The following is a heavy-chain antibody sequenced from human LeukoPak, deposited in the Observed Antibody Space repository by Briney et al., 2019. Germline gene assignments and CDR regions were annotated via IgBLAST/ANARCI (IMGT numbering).Heavy chain of an antibody. CDR1: GFIFSSYS. V-gene: IGHV3-48*02. CDR2: ISSSRGTK. D-gene: IGHD6-19*01. CDR3: ARDLPPGSSGWYLGY. Sequence: GGSLRLSCAASGFIFSSYSMNWVRQAPGKGLEWVSYISSSRGTKYYADSVKGRFTISRDNAKNSLYLQMNSVRDEDTAVYYCARDLPPGSSGWYLGYWGQGTLVTVSS. J-gene: IGHJ1*01.